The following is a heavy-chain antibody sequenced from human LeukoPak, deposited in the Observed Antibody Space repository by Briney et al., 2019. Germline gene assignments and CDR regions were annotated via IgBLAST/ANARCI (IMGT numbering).Heavy chain of an antibody. Sequence: SETLSPTCAVYGGSFGGYYWSWIRQPPGKGLEWIGEINHSGSTNYNPSLKSRVTISVDTSKNQFSLKLSSVTAADTAVYYCARHNYYLDYWGQGTLVTVSS. CDR2: INHSGST. D-gene: IGHD3-10*01. J-gene: IGHJ4*02. CDR1: GGSFGGYY. V-gene: IGHV4-34*01. CDR3: ARHNYYLDY.